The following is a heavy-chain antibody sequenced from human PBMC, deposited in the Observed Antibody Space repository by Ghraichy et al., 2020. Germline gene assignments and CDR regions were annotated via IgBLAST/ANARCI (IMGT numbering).Heavy chain of an antibody. CDR2: IKQDGSEK. Sequence: GGSLRLSCAASGFTFSSYWMSWVRQAPGKGLEWVANIKQDGSEKYYVDSVEGRFTISRDNAKNSLYLQMNSLRAEDTAVYYCATNMDYDAFDIWGQGTMVTVSS. D-gene: IGHD2/OR15-2a*01. V-gene: IGHV3-7*03. CDR3: ATNMDYDAFDI. CDR1: GFTFSSYW. J-gene: IGHJ3*02.